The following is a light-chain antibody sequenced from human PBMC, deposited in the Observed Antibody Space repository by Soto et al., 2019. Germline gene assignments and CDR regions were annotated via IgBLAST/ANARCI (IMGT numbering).Light chain of an antibody. J-gene: IGLJ3*02. Sequence: QSVLTQPPSVSGAPGQRVTISCTGSSSNIGAGYGVNWYQQLPGTAPKLLIYVNSNRPSGVPDRFSGSKSGTSASLAIAGLQAEDEGDYYCQSYDSSLSGWVFGGGTKLTV. CDR3: QSYDSSLSGWV. CDR2: VNS. V-gene: IGLV1-40*01. CDR1: SSNIGAGYG.